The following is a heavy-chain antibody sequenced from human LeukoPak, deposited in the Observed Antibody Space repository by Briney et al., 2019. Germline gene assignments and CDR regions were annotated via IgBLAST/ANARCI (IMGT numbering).Heavy chain of an antibody. CDR3: ARIGDGSSPAYYFDY. CDR1: GYRFTSYW. V-gene: IGHV5-51*01. CDR2: IYPGDSDT. Sequence: GESLKISCKGSGYRFTSYWIGWVRQMPGKGLEWMGIIYPGDSDTRYSPSFQGQVTISADKSISTAYLQWSSLKASDTAMYYCARIGDGSSPAYYFDYWGQGTLVTVSS. J-gene: IGHJ4*02. D-gene: IGHD6-6*01.